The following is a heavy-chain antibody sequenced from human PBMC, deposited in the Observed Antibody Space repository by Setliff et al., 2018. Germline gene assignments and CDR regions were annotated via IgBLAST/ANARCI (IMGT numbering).Heavy chain of an antibody. V-gene: IGHV3-23*03. D-gene: IGHD3-3*01. CDR3: ARDVFDFRTGQAGP. J-gene: IGHJ5*02. CDR1: GFTFNTYA. CDR2: IYSGDRNT. Sequence: PGGSLRLSCAASGFTFNTYAMSWVRQAPGKGLEWVSTIYSGDRNTFYTDSVKGRFTISRDNAKNSLYLQMNSLRVEDTAVYYCARDVFDFRTGQAGPWGQGTLVTVSS.